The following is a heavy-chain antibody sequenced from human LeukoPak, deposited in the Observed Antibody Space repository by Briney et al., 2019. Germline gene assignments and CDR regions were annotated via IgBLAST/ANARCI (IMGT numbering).Heavy chain of an antibody. J-gene: IGHJ6*03. CDR2: ISYSSETI. Sequence: GGSLRLSCAASGFPFDEHAMHWVRQAPGKGLEWVSGISYSSETIGYVDSVKGRFTISRDNSKKTLYLQLNSLRAEDTAVYYCAKSQRGYYPRRTYYYYMDVWGKGTTVTVSS. CDR3: AKSQRGYYPRRTYYYYMDV. D-gene: IGHD1-26*01. V-gene: IGHV3-9*01. CDR1: GFPFDEHA.